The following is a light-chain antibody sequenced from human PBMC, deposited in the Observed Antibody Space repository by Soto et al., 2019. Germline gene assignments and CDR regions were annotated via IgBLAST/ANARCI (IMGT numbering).Light chain of an antibody. CDR1: RSNIGANYA. Sequence: QAVVTQPPSVSGAPGQRVTISCTGTRSNIGANYAVHWYQQLPGAAPKLLIYDNNNRPSGVPDRFSGSRSGTSASLAITGLQAEDEADYYCQAYDNTLSGVLFGGGTQLTVL. J-gene: IGLJ3*02. CDR2: DNN. CDR3: QAYDNTLSGVL. V-gene: IGLV1-40*01.